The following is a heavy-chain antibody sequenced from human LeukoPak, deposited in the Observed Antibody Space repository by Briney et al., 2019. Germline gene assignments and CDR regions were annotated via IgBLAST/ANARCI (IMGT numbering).Heavy chain of an antibody. J-gene: IGHJ4*02. D-gene: IGHD2-21*02. CDR3: ARQPLVRDCGGDCEFDY. V-gene: IGHV5-51*01. CDR2: IYPGDSNT. Sequence: GESLKISCKGSGYGFSNYWIGWVRQMPGKGLEWMGIIYPGDSNTRYSPSFQGQVTISADRSISTAYLQWSSLKASDTAIYYCARQPLVRDCGGDCEFDYWGQGTLVSVSS. CDR1: GYGFSNYW.